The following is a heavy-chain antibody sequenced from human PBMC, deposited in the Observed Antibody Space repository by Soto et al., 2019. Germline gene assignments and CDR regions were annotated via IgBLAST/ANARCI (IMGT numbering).Heavy chain of an antibody. CDR3: AKDQSIAAPYYYYGMDV. J-gene: IGHJ6*02. CDR2: ISYDGSNK. CDR1: VFTFSSYG. V-gene: IGHV3-30*18. D-gene: IGHD6-6*01. Sequence: GGSLRLSCAASVFTFSSYGMHCVRQAPGEGLEWVAVISYDGSNKYYADSVKGRFTISRDNSKNTLYLQMNSLRAEDTAVYYCAKDQSIAAPYYYYGMDVWGQGTTVTVSS.